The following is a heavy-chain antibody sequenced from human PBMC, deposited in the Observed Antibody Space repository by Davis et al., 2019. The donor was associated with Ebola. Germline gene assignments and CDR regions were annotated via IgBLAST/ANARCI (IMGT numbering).Heavy chain of an antibody. V-gene: IGHV3-21*01. J-gene: IGHJ6*02. CDR2: ISSSSSYI. CDR3: ARDSVAADGYQYYGMDV. CDR1: GFTFSSYA. D-gene: IGHD6-19*01. Sequence: GGSLRLSCAASGFTFSSYAMSWVRQAPGKGLEWVSSISSSSSYIYYADSVKGRFTISRDNAKNSLYLQMNSLRDEDTAVYYCARDSVAADGYQYYGMDVWGQGTTVTVSS.